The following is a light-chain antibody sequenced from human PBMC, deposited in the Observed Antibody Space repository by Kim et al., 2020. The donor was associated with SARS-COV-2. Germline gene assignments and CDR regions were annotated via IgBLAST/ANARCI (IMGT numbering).Light chain of an antibody. J-gene: IGKJ2*01. CDR3: LQVKTYPRT. CDR1: QDIANQ. Sequence: GDKVTITCRASQDIANQLAWYQQKPGEAPELLVYASSTLKTGVPSRFSGSGSGTDFTLTISSLQPEDFATYSCLQVKTYPRTFGQGTKLEI. V-gene: IGKV1-9*01. CDR2: ASS.